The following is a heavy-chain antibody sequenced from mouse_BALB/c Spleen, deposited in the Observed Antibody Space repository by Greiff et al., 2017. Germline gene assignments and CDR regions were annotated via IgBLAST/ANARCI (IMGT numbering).Heavy chain of an antibody. Sequence: VQLQESGAELAKPGASVKMSCKASGYTFTSYWMHWVKQRPGQGLEWIGYINPSTGYTEYNQKFKDKATLTADKSSSTAYMQLSSLTSEDSAVYYCARREITYAMDYWGQGTSVTVSS. D-gene: IGHD1-1*01. V-gene: IGHV1-7*01. CDR1: GYTFTSYW. CDR2: INPSTGYT. CDR3: ARREITYAMDY. J-gene: IGHJ4*01.